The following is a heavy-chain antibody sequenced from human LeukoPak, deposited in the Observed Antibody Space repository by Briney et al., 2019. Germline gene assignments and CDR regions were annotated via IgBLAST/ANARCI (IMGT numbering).Heavy chain of an antibody. CDR3: AKDRPHRGAPLLYFDY. CDR2: ISTSGDNT. V-gene: IGHV3-23*01. D-gene: IGHD2-15*01. Sequence: GGSLRLSCAASRFPLKYYVMIRVRPAPGKGLEWVSAISTSGDNTCYADSVKGRFTISRDNSKNTLYLQTNRLRVDDTAVYYCAKDRPHRGAPLLYFDYWGQGTLVTVSS. J-gene: IGHJ4*02. CDR1: RFPLKYYV.